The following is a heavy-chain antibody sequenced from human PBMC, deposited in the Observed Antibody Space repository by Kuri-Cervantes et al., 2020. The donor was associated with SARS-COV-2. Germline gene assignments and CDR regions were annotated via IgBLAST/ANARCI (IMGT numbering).Heavy chain of an antibody. CDR3: ATAPAYSGRALLAY. CDR2: FDPEDGET. J-gene: IGHJ4*02. Sequence: ASVKVSCKVSGYTLTELSMHWVRQAPGKGLEWMGGFDPEDGETIYAQKFQGRVTMTEDTSTDTAYMELSSLRSEGTAVYYCATAPAYSGRALLAYWGQGTLVTVSS. V-gene: IGHV1-24*01. D-gene: IGHD1-26*01. CDR1: GYTLTELS.